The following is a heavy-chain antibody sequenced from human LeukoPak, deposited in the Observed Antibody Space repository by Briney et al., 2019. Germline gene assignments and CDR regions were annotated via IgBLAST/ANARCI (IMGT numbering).Heavy chain of an antibody. D-gene: IGHD3-10*01. CDR3: ASDYGSGSYNY. J-gene: IGHJ4*02. CDR2: IYSGGST. V-gene: IGHV3-53*01. Sequence: GGSLRLSCAASGFTASSNYMSWVRQAPGKGLEWVSVIYSGGSTYYADSVKGRFTISRDNSKNTLYLQMNSLRAEDTAVYYCASDYGSGSYNYWGQGTLVTVSS. CDR1: GFTASSNY.